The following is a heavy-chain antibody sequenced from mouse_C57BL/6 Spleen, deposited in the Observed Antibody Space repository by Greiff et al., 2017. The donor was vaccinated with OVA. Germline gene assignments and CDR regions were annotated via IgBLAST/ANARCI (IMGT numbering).Heavy chain of an antibody. J-gene: IGHJ4*01. Sequence: VQLKESGAELVKPGASVKLSCTASGFNIKDYYMHWVKQRTEQGLEWIGRIDPEDGETKYAPKFQGKATITADTSSNTAYLQLSSLTSEDTAVYYCAFTTVVANYYAMDYWGQGTSVTVSS. D-gene: IGHD1-1*01. CDR3: AFTTVVANYYAMDY. CDR1: GFNIKDYY. CDR2: IDPEDGET. V-gene: IGHV14-2*01.